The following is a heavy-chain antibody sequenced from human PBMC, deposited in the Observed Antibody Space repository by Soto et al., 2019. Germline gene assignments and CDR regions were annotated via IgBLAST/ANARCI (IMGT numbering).Heavy chain of an antibody. D-gene: IGHD2-2*01. J-gene: IGHJ6*02. Sequence: GASVKVSCKASGYTFTSYYMHWVRQAPGQGLEWMGIINPSGGSTSYAQKFQGRVTMTRDTSTSTVYMELSSLRSEDTAVYYCAREGGKGTVPAAMPYYYYYGMDVRGQGTTVTVSS. CDR3: AREGGKGTVPAAMPYYYYYGMDV. CDR1: GYTFTSYY. V-gene: IGHV1-46*01. CDR2: INPSGGST.